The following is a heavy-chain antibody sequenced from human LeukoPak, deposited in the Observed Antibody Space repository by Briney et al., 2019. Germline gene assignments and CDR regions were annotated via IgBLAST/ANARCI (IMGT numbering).Heavy chain of an antibody. V-gene: IGHV3-23*01. J-gene: IGHJ4*02. Sequence: GGSLRLSCAASGFTFSSYAMSWVRQAPGKGLERVSAISGSGGSTYYADSVKGRFTISRDNSKNTLYLQMNSLRAEDTAVYYCAREASRGYSGYGLFDYWGQGTLVTVSS. D-gene: IGHD5-12*01. CDR2: ISGSGGST. CDR3: AREASRGYSGYGLFDY. CDR1: GFTFSSYA.